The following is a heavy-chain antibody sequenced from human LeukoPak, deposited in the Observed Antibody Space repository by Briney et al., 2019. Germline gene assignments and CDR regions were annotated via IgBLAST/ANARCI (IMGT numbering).Heavy chain of an antibody. Sequence: SETLPLTCSVSDGSTTGYYWSWIRQPPGKGLEWIAYVYYTGRTLYNPSLESRVTMSVDTSKTQFSLTVTSVTAADTAVYYCARHMSVSYDAFDLWGRGTTVSVSS. D-gene: IGHD3-10*01. CDR1: DGSTTGYY. CDR3: ARHMSVSYDAFDL. CDR2: VYYTGRT. J-gene: IGHJ3*01. V-gene: IGHV4-59*08.